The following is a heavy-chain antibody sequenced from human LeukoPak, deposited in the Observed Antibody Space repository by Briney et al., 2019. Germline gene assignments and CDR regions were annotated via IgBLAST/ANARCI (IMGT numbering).Heavy chain of an antibody. CDR3: ASTYCSGGSCYPYY. Sequence: SETLSLTCAVYGGSFSGYYWSWIRQPPGKGLEWIGEINHSGSTNYNPSLKSRVTISLDTSKNQFSLKLSSVTAADTAVYYCASTYCSGGSCYPYYWGQGTLVTVSS. CDR2: INHSGST. CDR1: GGSFSGYY. V-gene: IGHV4-34*01. J-gene: IGHJ4*02. D-gene: IGHD2-15*01.